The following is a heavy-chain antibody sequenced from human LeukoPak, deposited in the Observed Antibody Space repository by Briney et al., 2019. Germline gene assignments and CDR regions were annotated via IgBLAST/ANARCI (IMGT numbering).Heavy chain of an antibody. Sequence: ASVKVSCKASGYTFTGYYMHWVRQAPGQGLGWMGWINPNSGGTNYAQKFQGRVTMTRDTSISTAYMELSRLRSDDTAVYYCARELDTAMVTGYWGQGTLVTVSS. CDR1: GYTFTGYY. J-gene: IGHJ4*02. CDR3: ARELDTAMVTGY. V-gene: IGHV1-2*02. D-gene: IGHD5-18*01. CDR2: INPNSGGT.